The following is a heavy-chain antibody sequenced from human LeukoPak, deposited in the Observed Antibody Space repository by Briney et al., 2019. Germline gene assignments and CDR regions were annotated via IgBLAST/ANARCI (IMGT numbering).Heavy chain of an antibody. Sequence: TSETLSPTCTVSADSITSSNHYCVWILDPPGKGLEWIGSIYYGGSTYYNPSLKTRVTISQETSKNQFSLKVNTVTAADTAVYHCARRSHCTGDSCYPVWGQGTTVTVSS. V-gene: IGHV4-39*01. CDR1: ADSITSSNHY. D-gene: IGHD2-15*01. CDR2: IYYGGST. CDR3: ARRSHCTGDSCYPV. J-gene: IGHJ6*02.